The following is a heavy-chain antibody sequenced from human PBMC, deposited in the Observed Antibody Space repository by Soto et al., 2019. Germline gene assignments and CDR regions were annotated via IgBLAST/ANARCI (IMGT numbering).Heavy chain of an antibody. V-gene: IGHV1-2*02. J-gene: IGHJ6*02. CDR1: GYTFTGYY. CDR3: ATLDAIFGVVIDYYYYYGMDV. CDR2: INPNSGST. D-gene: IGHD3-3*01. Sequence: ASVKVSCKASGYTFTGYYMHWVRQAPGQGLEWMGWINPNSGSTNYAQKFQGRVTMTRDTSISTAYMELSRLRSDDTAVYYCATLDAIFGVVIDYYYYYGMDVWGQGTTVTVSS.